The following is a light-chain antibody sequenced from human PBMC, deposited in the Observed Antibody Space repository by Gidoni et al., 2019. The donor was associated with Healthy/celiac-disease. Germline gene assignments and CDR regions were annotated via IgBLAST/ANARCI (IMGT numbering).Light chain of an antibody. Sequence: QSVLPQPPSASGPPGQRVTISCSGRSSNIGSNYVYWYQQLPGTAPKLLIYRNNQRPSGVPDRFSGSKSGTSASLAISGLRSEDEADYYCAAWDDSLSGHVVFGGGTKLTVL. CDR1: SSNIGSNY. V-gene: IGLV1-47*01. J-gene: IGLJ2*01. CDR2: RNN. CDR3: AAWDDSLSGHVV.